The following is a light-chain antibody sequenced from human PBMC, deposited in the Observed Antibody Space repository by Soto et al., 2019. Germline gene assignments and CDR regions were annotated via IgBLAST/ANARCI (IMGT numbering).Light chain of an antibody. V-gene: IGKV1-39*01. CDR1: QSIGGY. CDR3: QQGFGNLT. J-gene: IGKJ4*01. Sequence: DIQMTHSPSSLSASVGDRVTITCRASQSIGGYLNWYQQKPGKAHKFLIYATSSLQNGVPSRFSGSGSGTDFTLTISSLQPEDFATYYCQQGFGNLTCGGGTEVEIQ. CDR2: ATS.